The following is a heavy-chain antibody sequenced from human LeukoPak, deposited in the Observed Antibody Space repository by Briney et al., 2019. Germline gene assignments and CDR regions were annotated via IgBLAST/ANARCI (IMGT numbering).Heavy chain of an antibody. CDR1: GVSISSSNSY. D-gene: IGHD6-19*01. Sequence: PSETLSLTCTVSGVSISSSNSYWGWIRQPPGKGLEWIGSIYYSGNTYYNASLKSQVSISIDTSKNQFSLRLTSVTAADTAVYYCARRPRGRAVAWDYWGQGILVTVSS. CDR3: ARRPRGRAVAWDY. V-gene: IGHV4-39*01. J-gene: IGHJ4*02. CDR2: IYYSGNT.